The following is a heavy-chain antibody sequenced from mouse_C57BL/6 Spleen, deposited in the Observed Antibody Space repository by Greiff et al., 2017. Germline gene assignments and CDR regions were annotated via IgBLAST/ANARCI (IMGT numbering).Heavy chain of an antibody. J-gene: IGHJ2*01. V-gene: IGHV5-16*01. CDR1: GFTFSDYY. Sequence: EVNLVESEGGLVQPGSSMKLSCTASGFTFSDYYMAWVRQVPEKGLEWVANINYDGSSTYYLDSLKSRFIISRDNAKNILYLQMSSLKSEDTATYYCARGVYFDYWGQGTTLTVSS. CDR2: INYDGSST. CDR3: ARGVYFDY.